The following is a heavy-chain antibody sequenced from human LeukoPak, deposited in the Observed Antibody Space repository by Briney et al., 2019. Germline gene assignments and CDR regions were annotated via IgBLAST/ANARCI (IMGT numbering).Heavy chain of an antibody. D-gene: IGHD4-17*01. CDR2: LHPDGSHQ. CDR1: GFTFSTYF. CDR3: ARETGSAVGSTDFDY. Sequence: GGSLRLSCAASGFTFSTYFMSWVRQAPGKGLEWVANLHPDGSHQYYVDSVRGRFTTSRDNSKNTLYLQMNSLRAEDTAVYYCARETGSAVGSTDFDYWGQGTLVTVSS. J-gene: IGHJ4*02. V-gene: IGHV3-7*01.